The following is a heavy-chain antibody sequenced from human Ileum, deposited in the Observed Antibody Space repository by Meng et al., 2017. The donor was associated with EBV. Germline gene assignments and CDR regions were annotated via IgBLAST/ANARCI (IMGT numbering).Heavy chain of an antibody. CDR2: FDPEDGET. CDR1: GYTLTELS. J-gene: IGHJ4*02. D-gene: IGHD3-22*01. V-gene: IGHV1-24*01. CDR3: ATVPPSSYDSSGYYN. Sequence: VARVHARSSGQKPVDPWKVLCHVSGYTLTELSMHWVRQAPGTGLEWMGGFDPEDGETIYAQKFQGRVTMTEDTSTDTAYMELSSLTSEDTDVYYCATVPPSSYDSSGYYNWGQGTLVTVSS.